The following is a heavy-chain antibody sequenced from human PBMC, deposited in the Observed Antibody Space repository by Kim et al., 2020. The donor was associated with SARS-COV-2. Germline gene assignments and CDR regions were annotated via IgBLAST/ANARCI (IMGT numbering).Heavy chain of an antibody. CDR1: GFTFSSYA. D-gene: IGHD3-22*01. Sequence: GGSLRLSCVASGFTFSSYALSWVRQAPGKGLEWVSGLSGSGSNTYYADAVKGRFTISRDNSNSMQKPCMTILKVEDMAVYYCANGDQTVMYYDRCDDYWG. J-gene: IGHJ4*01. CDR2: LSGSGSNT. CDR3: ANGDQTVMYYDRCDDY. V-gene: IGHV3-23*01.